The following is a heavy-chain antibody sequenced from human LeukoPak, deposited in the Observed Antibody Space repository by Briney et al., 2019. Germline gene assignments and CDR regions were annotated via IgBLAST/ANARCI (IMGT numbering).Heavy chain of an antibody. CDR3: ARGIGAFGY. J-gene: IGHJ4*02. CDR2: INHSGST. Sequence: PSVALSLTCAVYGGSFSGYYWSWIRQPPGKGLEWIGEINHSGSTNYNPSLKSRVTISVDTSKNQFSLKLSSVTAADTAVYYCARGIGAFGYWGQGTLVTVSS. CDR1: GGSFSGYY. V-gene: IGHV4-34*01.